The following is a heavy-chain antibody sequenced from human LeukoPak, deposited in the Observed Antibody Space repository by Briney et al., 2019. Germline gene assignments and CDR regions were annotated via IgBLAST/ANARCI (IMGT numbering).Heavy chain of an antibody. CDR2: MNPNSGNT. CDR3: ARRGSIAVAVLGY. V-gene: IGHV1-8*01. D-gene: IGHD6-19*01. Sequence: ASVKVSCKASGYTFTSYDINWVRQATGQGLEWMGWMNPNSGNTGYAQKFQGRVTMTMNTSISTAYMELSSLRSEDTAVYYCARRGSIAVAVLGYWGQGTLVTVSS. CDR1: GYTFTSYD. J-gene: IGHJ4*02.